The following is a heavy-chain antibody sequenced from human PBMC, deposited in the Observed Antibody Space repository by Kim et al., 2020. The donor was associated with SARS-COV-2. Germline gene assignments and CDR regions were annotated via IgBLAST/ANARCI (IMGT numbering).Heavy chain of an antibody. CDR2: INPNSGGT. CDR3: ARDRLDSYGIPTFYYYYYGMDV. D-gene: IGHD5-18*01. V-gene: IGHV1-2*04. Sequence: ASVKVSCKASGYTFTGYYMHWVRQAPGQGLEWMGWINPNSGGTNYAQKFQGWVTMTRDTSISTAYMELSRLRSDDTAVYYCARDRLDSYGIPTFYYYYYGMDVWGQGTTVTVSS. CDR1: GYTFTGYY. J-gene: IGHJ6*02.